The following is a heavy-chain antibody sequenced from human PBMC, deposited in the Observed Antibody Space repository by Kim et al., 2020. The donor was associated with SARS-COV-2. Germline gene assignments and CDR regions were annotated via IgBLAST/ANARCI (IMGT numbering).Heavy chain of an antibody. CDR2: ISGSGGST. CDR1: GFTFSSYA. CDR3: AKVYNRRNIAAADLYYYYGMDV. J-gene: IGHJ6*02. Sequence: GGSLRLSCAASGFTFSSYAMSWVRQAPGKGLEWVSAISGSGGSTYYADSVKGRFTISRDNSKNTLYLQMNSLRAEDTAVYYCAKVYNRRNIAAADLYYYYGMDVWGQGTTVTVSS. D-gene: IGHD6-13*01. V-gene: IGHV3-23*01.